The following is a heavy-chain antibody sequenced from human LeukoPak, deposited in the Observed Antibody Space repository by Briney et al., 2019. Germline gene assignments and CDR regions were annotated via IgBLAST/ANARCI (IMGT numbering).Heavy chain of an antibody. V-gene: IGHV1-24*01. D-gene: IGHD5-18*01. Sequence: GASVKVSCKVSGDTVTGFSIHWVRQAPGHGLEWMGGFDPEDGARIFAQKFQGRVTMTEDTSTDTAYMDLSSLRSEDTAVYYCATGYTYDYSPYWGQGTLVTVSS. J-gene: IGHJ4*02. CDR3: ATGYTYDYSPY. CDR1: GDTVTGFS. CDR2: FDPEDGAR.